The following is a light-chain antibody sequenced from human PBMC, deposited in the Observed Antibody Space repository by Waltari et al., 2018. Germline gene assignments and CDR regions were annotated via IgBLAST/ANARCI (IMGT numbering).Light chain of an antibody. V-gene: IGKV3-20*01. J-gene: IGKJ2*01. CDR3: QQYGSSVMYT. CDR2: GAS. CDR1: QRLIKRY. Sequence: EVVLTQSPGTLSLSPGESATLSCRASQRLIKRYVAWYHQKPGQAPTLLIYGASNRAAGIPDRFSGSGSETDFTLTISRLEPEDFGVYYCQQYGSSVMYTFGQGTRLEIK.